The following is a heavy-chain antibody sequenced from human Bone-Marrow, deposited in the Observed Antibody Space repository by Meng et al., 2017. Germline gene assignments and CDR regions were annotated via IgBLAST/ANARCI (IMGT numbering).Heavy chain of an antibody. CDR1: GGSISSSSYY. J-gene: IGHJ5*02. D-gene: IGHD5-24*01. V-gene: IGHV4-39*07. Sequence: QRQLAERGPGLVKPSETPSLTCTVCGGSISSSSYYWGWIRQPPGKGLEWIGSIYYSGSTYYNPSLKSRVTISVDTSKNQFSLKLSSVTAADTAVYYCARGFAEMATITNWFDPWGQGTLVTVSS. CDR2: IYYSGST. CDR3: ARGFAEMATITNWFDP.